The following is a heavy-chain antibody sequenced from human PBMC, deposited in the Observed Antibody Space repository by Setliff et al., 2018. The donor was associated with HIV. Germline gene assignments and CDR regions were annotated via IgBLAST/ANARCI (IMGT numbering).Heavy chain of an antibody. CDR2: INHSGST. Sequence: PSETLSLTCAVYGGSFSGYYWSWIRQPPGKGLEWIGEINHSGSTNYNPSLKSRVTISVDTSKNQFSLKLSSVTAADTAVYYCARSLARYYYDSSGYFIAKPPDYWGQGTLVTVSS. CDR1: GGSFSGYY. J-gene: IGHJ4*02. D-gene: IGHD3-22*01. V-gene: IGHV4-34*01. CDR3: ARSLARYYYDSSGYFIAKPPDY.